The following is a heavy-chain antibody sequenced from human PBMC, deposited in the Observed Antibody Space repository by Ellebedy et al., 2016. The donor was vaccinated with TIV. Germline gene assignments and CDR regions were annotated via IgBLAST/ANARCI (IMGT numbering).Heavy chain of an antibody. CDR3: ARDHGYKPDY. CDR2: IRQDGGEK. Sequence: PGGSLRLSCAASGFTFSGFVMHWVRQAPGKGLERVANIRQDGGEKYYVASVKGRFTISRDNAKNSLYLQMNSLGAEDTAVYYCARDHGYKPDYWGQGTLVTVSS. J-gene: IGHJ4*02. CDR1: GFTFSGFV. V-gene: IGHV3-7*01. D-gene: IGHD5-24*01.